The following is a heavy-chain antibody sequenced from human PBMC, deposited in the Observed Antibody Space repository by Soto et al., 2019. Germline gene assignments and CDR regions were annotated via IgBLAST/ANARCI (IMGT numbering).Heavy chain of an antibody. CDR2: IIPIFGTA. D-gene: IGHD3-22*01. V-gene: IGHV1-69*13. CDR3: ARSFYYYDSSGDAFEI. J-gene: IGHJ3*02. CDR1: GGTFSSYA. Sequence: ASVKVSCKASGGTFSSYAISWVRQAPGQGLEWLGGIIPIFGTANYAQKFQGRVTITADESTSTAYMELSSLRSEDTAVYYCARSFYYYDSSGDAFEIWGQGTMVTVSS.